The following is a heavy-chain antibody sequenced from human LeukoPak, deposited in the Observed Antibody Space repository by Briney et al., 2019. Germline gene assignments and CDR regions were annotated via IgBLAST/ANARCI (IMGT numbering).Heavy chain of an antibody. J-gene: IGHJ4*02. V-gene: IGHV3-23*01. D-gene: IGHD3-10*01. CDR1: GFTFSSYA. CDR2: INCSGVST. Sequence: GGSLTLSCAASGFTFSSYAMLRLRQAPGKGLEGLSAINCSGVSTYYADSVKGRFTIYRDNSKNTLYLEMNSLRAEDTAVYYCAKQFWGCGELFQYYFDYWGQGTLVSVCS. CDR3: AKQFWGCGELFQYYFDY.